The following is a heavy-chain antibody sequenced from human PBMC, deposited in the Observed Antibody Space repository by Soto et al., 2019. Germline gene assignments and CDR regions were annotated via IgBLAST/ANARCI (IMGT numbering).Heavy chain of an antibody. D-gene: IGHD2-15*01. J-gene: IGHJ6*01. V-gene: IGHV3-74*01. CDR2: INSDGSST. CDR1: GVTFSSYW. Sequence: GASLRLSCAASGVTFSSYWMHWVRQAPGKGLVWVSRINSDGSSTNYADSVKGRFTISSDNANNTLNLQMNMLRAEDTAVYYSARVPRAITPERYCRPVWGQGHTDNGSS. CDR3: ARVPRAITPERYCRPV.